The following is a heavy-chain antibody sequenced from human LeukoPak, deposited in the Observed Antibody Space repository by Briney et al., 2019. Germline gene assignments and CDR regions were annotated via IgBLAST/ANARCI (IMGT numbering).Heavy chain of an antibody. V-gene: IGHV3-30-3*01. CDR2: ISYDGSNK. D-gene: IGHD1-26*01. CDR1: GFTFGSYA. Sequence: GGSLRLSCAASGFTFGSYAMHWVRQAPGKGLEWVAVISYDGSNKYYADSVKGRFTISRDNSKNTLYLQMNSLRAEDTAVYYCARAWELLRPFDYWGQGTLVTVSS. J-gene: IGHJ4*02. CDR3: ARAWELLRPFDY.